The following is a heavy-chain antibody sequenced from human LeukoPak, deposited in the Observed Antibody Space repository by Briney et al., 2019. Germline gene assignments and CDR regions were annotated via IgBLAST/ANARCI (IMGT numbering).Heavy chain of an antibody. D-gene: IGHD6-6*01. V-gene: IGHV1-46*01. CDR1: GYTFTSYY. Sequence: ASVKVSCKASGYTFTSYYMHWVRQAPGQGLEWMGIINPSGSTTSDAQRFPGRVTMTRDMSTSTVYMELSSLRSEDTAAYYCARGYSSSYRIDYWGQGTLVTVSS. CDR2: INPSGSTT. CDR3: ARGYSSSYRIDY. J-gene: IGHJ4*02.